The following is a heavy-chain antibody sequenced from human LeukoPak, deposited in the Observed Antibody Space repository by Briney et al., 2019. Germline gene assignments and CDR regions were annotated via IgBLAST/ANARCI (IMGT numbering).Heavy chain of an antibody. J-gene: IGHJ4*02. CDR2: INHSGST. CDR3: ARGRWLQIPFDY. V-gene: IGHV4-34*01. D-gene: IGHD5-24*01. Sequence: SETLSLTCAVYGRSFRGYYWSWIRQPPGKGLEWIGEINHSGSTNYNPSLKSRVTISVDTSKNQFSLKLSSVTAADTAVYYCARGRWLQIPFDYWGQGTLVTVSS. CDR1: GRSFRGYY.